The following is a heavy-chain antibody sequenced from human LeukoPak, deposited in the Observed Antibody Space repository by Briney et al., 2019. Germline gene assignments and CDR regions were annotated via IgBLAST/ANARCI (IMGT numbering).Heavy chain of an antibody. Sequence: GGSLRLSCAATAFTFSSYAMHWVRQAAGKGLEWVPAKSYDGSNKYYADSVKGRFTIFRDNSKNTLYLQMNSLRAEDTAVYYCARGGVVVIHDAFDIWGQGTMVTVSS. V-gene: IGHV3-30*04. J-gene: IGHJ3*02. CDR1: AFTFSSYA. D-gene: IGHD3-22*01. CDR2: KSYDGSNK. CDR3: ARGGVVVIHDAFDI.